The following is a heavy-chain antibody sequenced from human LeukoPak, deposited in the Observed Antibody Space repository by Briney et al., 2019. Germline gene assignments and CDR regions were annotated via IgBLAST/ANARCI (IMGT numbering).Heavy chain of an antibody. CDR3: ARGMDYYDSSGYPEAPFDY. CDR1: GGSFSGYY. Sequence: SETLSLTCAVNGGSFSGYYWSWIRQPPGKGLERIGEINHSGSTNYNPSLKSRVTISVDTSKNQFSLKLSSVTAADTAVYYCARGMDYYDSSGYPEAPFDYWGQGTLVTASS. J-gene: IGHJ4*02. CDR2: INHSGST. D-gene: IGHD3-22*01. V-gene: IGHV4-34*01.